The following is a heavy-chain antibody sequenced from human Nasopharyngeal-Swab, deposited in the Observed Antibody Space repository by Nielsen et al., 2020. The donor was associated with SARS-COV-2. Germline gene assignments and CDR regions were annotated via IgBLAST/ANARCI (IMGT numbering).Heavy chain of an antibody. CDR3: AREERGVTLEGGYYYYGMDV. D-gene: IGHD3-10*01. V-gene: IGHV7-4-1*02. CDR2: INTNTGNP. J-gene: IGHJ6*02. CDR1: GYTFTSYA. Sequence: ASVNVSCKASGYTFTSYAMNWVRQAPGQGLEWMGWINTNTGNPTYAQGFTGRFVFSLDTSVSTAYLQISSLKAEDTAVYYCAREERGVTLEGGYYYYGMDVWGQGTTVTVSS.